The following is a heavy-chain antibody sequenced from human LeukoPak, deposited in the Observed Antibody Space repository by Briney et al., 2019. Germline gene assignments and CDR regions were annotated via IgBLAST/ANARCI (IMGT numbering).Heavy chain of an antibody. Sequence: GGSLRLSCTASGFTVSSNSMSWVRQAPGKGLVWVSVIYTGGTTYYADSVKGRFTISRDNSKNTLYLQMNSLRAEDTAVYYCARDVAAPGGVYFDYWGQGTLVTVSS. CDR3: ARDVAAPGGVYFDY. V-gene: IGHV3-66*01. D-gene: IGHD3-16*01. CDR2: IYTGGTT. J-gene: IGHJ4*02. CDR1: GFTVSSNS.